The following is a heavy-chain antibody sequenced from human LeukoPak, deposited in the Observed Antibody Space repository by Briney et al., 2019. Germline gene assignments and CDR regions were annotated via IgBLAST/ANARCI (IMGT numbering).Heavy chain of an antibody. CDR2: ISYDGSNK. J-gene: IGHJ4*02. D-gene: IGHD3-10*01. Sequence: GGSLRLSCAASGFTFSSYGMHWVRQAPGKGLEWVAVISYDGSNKYYADSVKGRFTISRDNSKNTLYLQMNSLSPEDTAVYYCANYYGSGSYSTYYFDSWGQGTLVTVSS. CDR1: GFTFSSYG. CDR3: ANYYGSGSYSTYYFDS. V-gene: IGHV3-30*18.